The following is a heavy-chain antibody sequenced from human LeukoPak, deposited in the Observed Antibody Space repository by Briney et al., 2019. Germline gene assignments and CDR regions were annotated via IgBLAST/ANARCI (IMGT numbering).Heavy chain of an antibody. CDR3: ARDYGDYIPIPDY. Sequence: PGGSLRLSCAASGFTFSDYYMSWIRQAPGKGLEWVSHITGSGTTIYYVDSVKGRFTISRDNAKNLLYLQMNSLRAEDTAVYYCARDYGDYIPIPDYWGQGTLVTVSS. D-gene: IGHD4-17*01. V-gene: IGHV3-11*01. J-gene: IGHJ4*02. CDR2: ITGSGTTI. CDR1: GFTFSDYY.